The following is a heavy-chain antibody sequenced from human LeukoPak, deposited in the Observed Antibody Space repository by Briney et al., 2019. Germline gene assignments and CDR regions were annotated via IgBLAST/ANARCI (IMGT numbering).Heavy chain of an antibody. D-gene: IGHD2-15*01. V-gene: IGHV3-66*01. Sequence: GGSLRLSCAASGFTVSSNYMSWVRQAPGKGLEWVSVIYSGGRTYYADSVKGRFTISRDNSKNTLYLQMNSLRVEDTAVYYCARGGVVAAGYLDYWGQGTLVTVSS. J-gene: IGHJ4*02. CDR3: ARGGVVAAGYLDY. CDR1: GFTVSSNY. CDR2: IYSGGRT.